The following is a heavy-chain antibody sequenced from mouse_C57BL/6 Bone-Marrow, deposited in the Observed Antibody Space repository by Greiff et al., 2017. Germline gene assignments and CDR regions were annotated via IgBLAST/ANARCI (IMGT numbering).Heavy chain of an antibody. CDR3: AREEEVPYY. D-gene: IGHD2-14*01. J-gene: IGHJ4*01. V-gene: IGHV5-4*01. CDR2: ISDGGSYT. Sequence: EVQLVESGGGLVKPGGSLKLSCAASGFTFSSYAMSWVRPTPEKRLEWVATISDGGSYTYYPDNVKGRFTISRDNAKNNLYLQMSHLKSEDTAMYYCAREEEVPYYWGQGTSVTVSS. CDR1: GFTFSSYA.